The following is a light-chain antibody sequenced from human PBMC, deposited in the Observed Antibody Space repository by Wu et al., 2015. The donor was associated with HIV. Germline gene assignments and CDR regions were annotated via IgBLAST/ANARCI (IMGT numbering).Light chain of an antibody. CDR2: DAS. V-gene: IGKV3-20*01. Sequence: EIVMTQSPATLSVSAGERVTLSCRASQSVTNKLAWYQQRPGQTPRLLIYDASSRATGIPDRFSGSGSGTDFTLTISRLEPEDFAAYYCQQYGSSPLYSFGQGTKLEI. CDR1: QSVTNK. J-gene: IGKJ2*03. CDR3: QQYGSSPLYS.